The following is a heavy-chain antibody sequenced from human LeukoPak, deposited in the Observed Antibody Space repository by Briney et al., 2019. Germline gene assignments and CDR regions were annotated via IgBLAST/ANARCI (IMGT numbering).Heavy chain of an antibody. CDR1: GGSISSNTYY. CDR2: IYYSGST. Sequence: PSETLSLTCTVSGGSISSNTYYWGWIRQPPGKGLEWIGSIYYSGSTCYNPSLKSRVTVSVDTSKNQFSLKLSSVTAADTAVYYCARDYQGGYGDKTVDYWGQGTLVTVSS. D-gene: IGHD5-18*01. CDR3: ARDYQGGYGDKTVDY. V-gene: IGHV4-39*07. J-gene: IGHJ4*02.